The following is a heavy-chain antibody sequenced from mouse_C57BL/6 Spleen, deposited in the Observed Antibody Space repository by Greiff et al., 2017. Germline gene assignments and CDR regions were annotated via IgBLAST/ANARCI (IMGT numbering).Heavy chain of an antibody. V-gene: IGHV1-69*01. CDR1: GYTFTSSW. J-gene: IGHJ3*01. CDR2: IDPSDSYT. Sequence: VQLQQPGAELVMPGASVKLSCKASGYTFTSSWMHWVKQRPGQGLEWIGEIDPSDSYTNYNQKFKGKSTLTVDKSSSTAYMQLSSLTSEDSAVYYCARGGTRFAYWGQGTLVTVSA. CDR3: ARGGTRFAY. D-gene: IGHD3-3*01.